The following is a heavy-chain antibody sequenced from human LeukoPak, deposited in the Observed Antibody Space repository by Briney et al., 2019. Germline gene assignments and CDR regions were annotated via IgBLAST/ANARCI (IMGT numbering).Heavy chain of an antibody. CDR2: IYHSGST. Sequence: SETLSLTCAVSGCSISSGGYSWSWIRQPPGKGLDWSRYIYHSGSTYYTPSLKSRVTISIDRSKNQFSLKLSSVTAADTAVYYCARAPIAAAGLSYFDYWGQGTLVTVSS. CDR1: GCSISSGGYS. CDR3: ARAPIAAAGLSYFDY. V-gene: IGHV4-30-2*01. D-gene: IGHD6-13*01. J-gene: IGHJ4*02.